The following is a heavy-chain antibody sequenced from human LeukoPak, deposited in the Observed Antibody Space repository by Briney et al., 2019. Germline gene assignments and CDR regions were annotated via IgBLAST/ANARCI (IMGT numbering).Heavy chain of an antibody. D-gene: IGHD3-3*01. CDR2: ISYDGSNK. CDR1: GFTFSSYA. J-gene: IGHJ6*03. Sequence: GGSLRLSCAASGFTFSSYAMHWVRQAPGKGLEWVAVISYDGSNKYYADSVKGRFTISRDNSKNTLYLQMNSLRAEDTAVYYCARAGIYYDFWSGYFPHYYYYMDVWGKGTTVTVSS. CDR3: ARAGIYYDFWSGYFPHYYYYMDV. V-gene: IGHV3-30*04.